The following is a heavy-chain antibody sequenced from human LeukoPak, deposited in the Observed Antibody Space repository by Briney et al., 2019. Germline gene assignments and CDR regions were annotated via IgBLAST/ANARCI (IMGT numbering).Heavy chain of an antibody. CDR3: ARAGWLSTNYWYFDL. CDR2: ISSSSSYI. V-gene: IGHV3-21*04. J-gene: IGHJ2*01. Sequence: GGSLRLSCAASGFTFSSYSMNWVRQAPGKGLEWVSSISSSSSYIYYADSVKGRFTISRDNAKNSLYLQMNSLRAEDTAVYYCARAGWLSTNYWYFDLWGRGTLVTVSS. CDR1: GFTFSSYS. D-gene: IGHD3-22*01.